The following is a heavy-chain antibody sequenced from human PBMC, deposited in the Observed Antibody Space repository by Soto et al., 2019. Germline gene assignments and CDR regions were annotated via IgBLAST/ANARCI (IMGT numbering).Heavy chain of an antibody. D-gene: IGHD4-4*01. V-gene: IGHV5-10-1*01. CDR2: IDPSDSYT. CDR3: ASRLTTFSV. Sequence: GESLTISCKVSGYSFTSYWIIWVRQMPGKGLEWMGRIDPSDSYTNYSPSFQGHVTISADKSISTAYLQWSSLKASDTAMYYCASRLTTFSVWGQGTTVTVSS. CDR1: GYSFTSYW. J-gene: IGHJ6*02.